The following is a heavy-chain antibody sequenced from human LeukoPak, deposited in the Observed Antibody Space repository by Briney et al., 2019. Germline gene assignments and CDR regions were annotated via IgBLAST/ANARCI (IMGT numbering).Heavy chain of an antibody. CDR3: ARGDRHDFWSGYYTGLSWFDP. J-gene: IGHJ5*02. D-gene: IGHD3-3*01. CDR2: INHSGST. Sequence: PSETLSLXCAVYGGSFSGYYWSWIRQPPGKGLEWIGEINHSGSTNYNPSLKSRVTISVDTSKNQFSLKLSSVTAADTAVYYCARGDRHDFWSGYYTGLSWFDPWGQGTLVTVSS. CDR1: GGSFSGYY. V-gene: IGHV4-34*01.